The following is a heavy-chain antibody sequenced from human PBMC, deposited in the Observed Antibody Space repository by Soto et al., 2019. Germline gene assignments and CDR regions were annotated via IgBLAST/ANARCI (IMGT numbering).Heavy chain of an antibody. CDR3: VRRHVSATGIDWFDP. J-gene: IGHJ5*02. V-gene: IGHV1-3*01. D-gene: IGHD6-13*01. CDR2: INAANGDT. Sequence: ASVKVSCKASGYTFTSYGIHWVRQAPGQRLEWMGWINAANGDTKYSPKFQGRVTITRDTSASTAYMELSSLRSEDTAVYYCVRRHVSATGIDWFDPWGQGTLVTV. CDR1: GYTFTSYG.